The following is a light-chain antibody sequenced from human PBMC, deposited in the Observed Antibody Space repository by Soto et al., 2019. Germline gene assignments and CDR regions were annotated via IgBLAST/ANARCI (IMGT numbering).Light chain of an antibody. Sequence: QSVLTQPRSVSVSPGQSVTSSCTGTSSDVGVYNYVSWYQQYPGKAPKIMIYDVSKRPSGVPDRFSGSKSDNTASLTISGLQAEDEADYYCCSYAGSYTFVFGIGTKVTVL. CDR3: CSYAGSYTFV. CDR1: SSDVGVYNY. J-gene: IGLJ1*01. V-gene: IGLV2-11*01. CDR2: DVS.